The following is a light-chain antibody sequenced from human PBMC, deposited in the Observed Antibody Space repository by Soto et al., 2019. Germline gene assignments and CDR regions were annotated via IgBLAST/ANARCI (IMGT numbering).Light chain of an antibody. CDR1: ETVDTSS. CDR3: HQYGSSPLT. CDR2: SVS. J-gene: IGKJ4*01. Sequence: EIVLTHSPGTLSLSPGETATLSCRASETVDTSSLGWYQQKPGRAPSLLIYSVSRRATGIPDRFSASGSATDFTLTITRLEPEDFAVYYCHQYGSSPLTFDGGTKVEI. V-gene: IGKV3-20*01.